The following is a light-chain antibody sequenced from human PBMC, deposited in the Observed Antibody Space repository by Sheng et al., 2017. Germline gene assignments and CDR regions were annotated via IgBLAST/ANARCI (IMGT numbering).Light chain of an antibody. J-gene: IGLJ1*01. CDR2: DDS. V-gene: IGLV3-21*02. CDR3: QVWESSSDYA. Sequence: SYVLTQAPSVSVAPGQTARITCGGNIIGSKTVHWYQQKPCQAPVLVVYDDSDRPSGIPERFSGSNSGNTATLTISRVEAGDEADYYCQVWESSSDYAFGTGTKVTVL. CDR1: IIGSKT.